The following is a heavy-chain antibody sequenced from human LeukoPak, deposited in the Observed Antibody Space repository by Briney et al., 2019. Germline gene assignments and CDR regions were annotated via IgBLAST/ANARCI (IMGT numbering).Heavy chain of an antibody. Sequence: SETLSLTCTISGDSISNYYWTWIRQPAGKGLEWIGRIYATGSTNYNPSLKSRVTISVDTSKNQFSLKVSSVTAADTALYYCARGHLVFAYWGQGTLVTVSS. CDR1: GDSISNYY. J-gene: IGHJ4*02. D-gene: IGHD6-6*01. CDR2: IYATGST. CDR3: ARGHLVFAY. V-gene: IGHV4-4*07.